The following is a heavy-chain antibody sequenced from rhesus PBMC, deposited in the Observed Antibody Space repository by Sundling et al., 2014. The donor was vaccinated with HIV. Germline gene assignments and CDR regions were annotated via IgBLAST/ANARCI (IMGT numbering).Heavy chain of an antibody. Sequence: EVQLVETGGGLVQPGGSLKLSCAASGFTFSDYAMSWVRQAPGKGLEWVSTIYPGGGSTYYADSVKGRFTISRDNSKNTLSLQMNSLRAEDTAVYYCAKDPGQWVHLDYWGQGVLVTVAS. J-gene: IGHJ4*01. D-gene: IGHD5-24*01. V-gene: IGHV3-103*01. CDR2: IYPGGGST. CDR3: AKDPGQWVHLDY. CDR1: GFTFSDYA.